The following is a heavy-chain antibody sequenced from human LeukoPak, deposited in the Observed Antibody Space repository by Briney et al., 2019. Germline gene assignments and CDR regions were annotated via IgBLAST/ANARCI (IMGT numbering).Heavy chain of an antibody. CDR2: IYTSGST. V-gene: IGHV4-4*07. CDR3: AREVIVVVPAAKGDAFDI. J-gene: IGHJ3*02. Sequence: SETLSLTCPVSGGSISRYYCGSIRQQARNWLESNGCIYTSGSTNYIPSLKGRVTISEDKCKNQFSLKLSSVTAADTAVYYCAREVIVVVPAAKGDAFDIWGQGTMVTVSS. CDR1: GGSISRYY. D-gene: IGHD2-2*01.